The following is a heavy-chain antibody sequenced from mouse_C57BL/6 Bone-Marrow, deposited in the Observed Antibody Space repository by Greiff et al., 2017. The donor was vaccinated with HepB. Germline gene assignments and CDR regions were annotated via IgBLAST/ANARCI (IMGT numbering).Heavy chain of an antibody. CDR1: GYTFTDYE. CDR3: TREDFDV. Sequence: QVQLKESGAELVRPGASVTLSCKASGYTFTDYEMHWVKQTPVHGLEWIGAIDPETGGTAYNQKFKGKAILTADKSSSTAYMELRSLTSEDSAVYYCTREDFDVWGTGTTVTVSS. V-gene: IGHV1-15*01. CDR2: IDPETGGT. J-gene: IGHJ1*03.